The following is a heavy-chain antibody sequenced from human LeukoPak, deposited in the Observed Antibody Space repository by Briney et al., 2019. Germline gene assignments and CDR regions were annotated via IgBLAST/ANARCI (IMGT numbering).Heavy chain of an antibody. CDR2: INPSGGST. CDR3: ARDPLGATNPDY. J-gene: IGHJ4*02. CDR1: GYTFTSYY. Sequence: ASVKVSCKASGYTFTSYYMHWVRQAPGPGLEWMGIINPSGGSTSYAQKFQGRVAMTRDTSTSTVYMELSSLRSEDTAVYYCARDPLGATNPDYWGQGTLVTVSS. D-gene: IGHD1-26*01. V-gene: IGHV1-46*01.